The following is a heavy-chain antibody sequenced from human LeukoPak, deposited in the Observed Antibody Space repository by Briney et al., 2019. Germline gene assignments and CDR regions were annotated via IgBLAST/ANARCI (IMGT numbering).Heavy chain of an antibody. D-gene: IGHD3-10*01. V-gene: IGHV4-30-4*01. J-gene: IGHJ4*02. CDR1: GGSISSGDYY. Sequence: SQTLSLTCTVSGGSISSGDYYWSWIRQPPGKGLEWIGYIYYSGSTYYNPSLKSRATISVDTSKNQFSLKLSSVTAADTAVYYCARMVRGVLYYFDYWGQGTLVTVSS. CDR3: ARMVRGVLYYFDY. CDR2: IYYSGST.